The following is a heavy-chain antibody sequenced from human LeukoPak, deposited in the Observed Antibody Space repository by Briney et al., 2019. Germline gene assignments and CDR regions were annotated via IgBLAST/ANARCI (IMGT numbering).Heavy chain of an antibody. D-gene: IGHD2-21*01. CDR1: GFTFSSYA. V-gene: IGHV3-23*01. CDR3: ARAPVTSCRGAYCYPFDY. Sequence: GGTLRLSCAASGFTFSSYAMSWVRQAPGKGLEWVSATSSSDAGTYHADSVRGRFTISRDNSKNTLYLQMNSLRVEDAAVYYCARAPVTSCRGAYCYPFDYWGQGTLVTVSS. CDR2: TSSSDAGT. J-gene: IGHJ4*02.